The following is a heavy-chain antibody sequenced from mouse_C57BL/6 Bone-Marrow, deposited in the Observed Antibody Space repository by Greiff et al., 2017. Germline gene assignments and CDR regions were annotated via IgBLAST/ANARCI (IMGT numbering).Heavy chain of an antibody. CDR3: ARPYYYGSSYFAY. D-gene: IGHD1-1*01. CDR2: IYPGDGDT. V-gene: IGHV1-82*01. CDR1: GYAFSSSW. J-gene: IGHJ3*01. Sequence: QVQLKESGPELVKPGASVKISCKASGYAFSSSWMNWVKQRPGKGLEWIGRIYPGDGDTNYNGKFKGKATLTADKSSSTAYMQLSILTSEDSAVYSCARPYYYGSSYFAYWGQGTLVTVSA.